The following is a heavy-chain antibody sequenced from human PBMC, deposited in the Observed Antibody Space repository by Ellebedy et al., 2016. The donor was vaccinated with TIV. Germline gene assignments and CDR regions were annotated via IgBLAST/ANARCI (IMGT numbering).Heavy chain of an antibody. V-gene: IGHV4-39*01. CDR3: ARLRFPPDY. CDR2: IYYSGST. CDR1: GGSISSSSYY. J-gene: IGHJ4*02. Sequence: GSLRLXCTVSGGSISSSSYYWGWIRQPPGKGLEWIGSIYYSGSTYYNPSLKSRVTISVDTSKNQFSLKLSSVTAADTAVYYCARLRFPPDYWGQGTLVTVSS. D-gene: IGHD3-16*01.